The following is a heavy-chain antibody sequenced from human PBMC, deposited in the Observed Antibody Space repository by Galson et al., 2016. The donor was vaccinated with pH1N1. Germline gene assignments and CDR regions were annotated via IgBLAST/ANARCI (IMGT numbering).Heavy chain of an antibody. CDR1: GFSFSRHS. Sequence: SLRLSCADSGFSFSRHSMNWVRRAPGKGLEWVSSISGGSTYIYYADSVKGRFTVSRDNAKNSLYLHLNSLRADDTAVYYCARGSLAGQQLGSPLYWGQGTLVTVSS. V-gene: IGHV3-21*01. CDR2: ISGGSTYI. D-gene: IGHD6-13*01. J-gene: IGHJ4*02. CDR3: ARGSLAGQQLGSPLY.